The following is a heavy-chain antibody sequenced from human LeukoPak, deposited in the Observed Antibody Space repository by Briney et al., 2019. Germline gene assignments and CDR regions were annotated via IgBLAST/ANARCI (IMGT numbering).Heavy chain of an antibody. Sequence: GGSLRLSCAASGFIFSSYWMFWVRQPPGKGLVWVSRINSEGSDTAYADSVKGRFTISRDNANNTLYLQMSSLRAEDTAVYYCANGPYGDFRTYWGQGTLVTVSS. CDR2: INSEGSDT. J-gene: IGHJ4*02. D-gene: IGHD4-17*01. V-gene: IGHV3-74*01. CDR1: GFIFSSYW. CDR3: ANGPYGDFRTY.